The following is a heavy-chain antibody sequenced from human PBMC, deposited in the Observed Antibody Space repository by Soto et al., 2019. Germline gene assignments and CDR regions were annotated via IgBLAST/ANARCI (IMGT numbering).Heavy chain of an antibody. CDR1: GFTFSSYG. J-gene: IGHJ5*02. D-gene: IGHD2-15*01. V-gene: IGHV3-33*01. CDR3: ARDHTEYCTGGICYWFDP. CDR2: IWYHGTNK. Sequence: QVQLVESGGGVVQPGRSLRLSCAASGFTFSSYGMHWVRQAPGKGLEWVAVIWYHGTNKYYADSVKGRFTISRDNSKNTLYLQMNSLRAEDTAVYYCARDHTEYCTGGICYWFDPWGQGTLVTVSS.